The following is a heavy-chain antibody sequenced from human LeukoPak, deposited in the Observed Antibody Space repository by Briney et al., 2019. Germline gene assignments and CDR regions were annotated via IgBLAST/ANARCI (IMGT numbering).Heavy chain of an antibody. CDR1: GGSISSSSYY. J-gene: IGHJ4*02. CDR2: IYYSGST. V-gene: IGHV4-39*01. Sequence: SETLSLTCTVSGGSISSSSYYWGWIRQPPGKGLEWIGSIYYSGSTYYNPSLKSRVTISVDTSKNQFSLKLSSVTAADTAVYYCARAVGGYDFWSGYSSPGSYYFDYWGQGTLVTVSS. D-gene: IGHD3-3*01. CDR3: ARAVGGYDFWSGYSSPGSYYFDY.